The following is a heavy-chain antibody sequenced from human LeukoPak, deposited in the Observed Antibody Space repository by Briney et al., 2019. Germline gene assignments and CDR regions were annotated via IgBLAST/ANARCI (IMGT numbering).Heavy chain of an antibody. CDR2: IRYDGSNK. Sequence: GGSLRLSCAASGFTFSSYGMHWVRQAPGKGLEWVAFIRYDGSNKYYADSVKGRFTISRDNSKNTLYLQMNSLRAEDTAVYYCAKAHFVDERVPAATPAHYWGQGTLVTVSS. V-gene: IGHV3-30*02. J-gene: IGHJ4*02. CDR3: AKAHFVDERVPAATPAHY. D-gene: IGHD2-2*01. CDR1: GFTFSSYG.